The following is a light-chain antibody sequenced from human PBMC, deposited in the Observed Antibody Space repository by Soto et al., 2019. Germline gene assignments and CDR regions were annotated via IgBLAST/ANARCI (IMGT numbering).Light chain of an antibody. CDR1: SGDIGSYNR. CDR3: SSYTNINTRACV. Sequence: QSVLTQPASVSGSPRQSITISCTGTSGDIGSYNRVSWYQQHPGKAPKLIIYEVTARPSGVSNRFSGSKSGNTASLTISGLQAEDEAEYYCSSYTNINTRACVFGTGTKVTVL. J-gene: IGLJ1*01. V-gene: IGLV2-14*01. CDR2: EVT.